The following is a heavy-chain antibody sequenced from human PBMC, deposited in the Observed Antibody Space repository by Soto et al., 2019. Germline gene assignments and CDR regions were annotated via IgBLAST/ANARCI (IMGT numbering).Heavy chain of an antibody. CDR3: AREGGSGSYFDY. J-gene: IGHJ4*02. Sequence: ASVKVSCKASGGTFSSYAISWVRQAPGQGREWMGGIIPIFGTVNYAQKFQARITITADESTSTAYMELSSLRSEDTAVYYCAREGGSGSYFDYWGQGTLVTVFS. V-gene: IGHV1-69*13. CDR1: GGTFSSYA. D-gene: IGHD1-26*01. CDR2: IIPIFGTV.